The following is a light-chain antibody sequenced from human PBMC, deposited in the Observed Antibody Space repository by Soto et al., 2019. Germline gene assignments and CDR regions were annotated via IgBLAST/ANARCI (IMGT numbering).Light chain of an antibody. CDR2: DTS. Sequence: EIVLTQSPGTLSLSPGERATLSCRASQSVSTNQLAWYQQKPGQAPRLLIYDTSTRATGIPARFSGSGSETDFTLTISSLEPEDFALYYCQQRRSWPITFGQGTRLEIK. J-gene: IGKJ5*01. CDR1: QSVSTNQ. CDR3: QQRRSWPIT. V-gene: IGKV3D-20*02.